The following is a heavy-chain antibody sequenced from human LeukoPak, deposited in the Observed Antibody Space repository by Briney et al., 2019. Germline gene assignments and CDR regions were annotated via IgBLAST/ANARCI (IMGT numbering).Heavy chain of an antibody. CDR3: AASVKFYFDY. CDR1: GFTFSSYW. J-gene: IGHJ4*02. Sequence: GGSLRLSRAASGFTFSSYWMNWVRQAPGKGLVWVSRINSDGSSTSYADSVKGRFTISRDNAKNTLYLQMNSLRAEDTAVYYCAASVKFYFDYWGQGTLVTVSS. CDR2: INSDGSST. V-gene: IGHV3-74*01.